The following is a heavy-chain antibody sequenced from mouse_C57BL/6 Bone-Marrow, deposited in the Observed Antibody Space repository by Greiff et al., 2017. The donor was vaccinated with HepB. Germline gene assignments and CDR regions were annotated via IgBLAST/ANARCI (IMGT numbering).Heavy chain of an antibody. J-gene: IGHJ4*01. CDR3: ARCPYYYGSSYYAMDY. D-gene: IGHD1-1*01. Sequence: EVQLVESGPELVKPGASVKIPCKASGYTFTDYNMDWVKQSHGKSLEWIGDINPNNGGTIYNQKFKGKATLTVDKSSSTAYMELRSLTSEDTAVYYCARCPYYYGSSYYAMDYWGQGTSVTVSS. CDR2: INPNNGGT. CDR1: GYTFTDYN. V-gene: IGHV1-18*01.